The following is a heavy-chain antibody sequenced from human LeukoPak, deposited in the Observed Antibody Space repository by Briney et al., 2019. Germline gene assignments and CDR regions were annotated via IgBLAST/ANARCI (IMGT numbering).Heavy chain of an antibody. V-gene: IGHV1-24*01. CDR2: FDPEDGET. J-gene: IGHJ6*02. Sequence: ASVKDSCKVSGYTLTELFMHWVRPAPGKGLEWMGGFDPEDGETIYAQKFQGRVTMTEDTSTDTAYMELSSLRSEDTAVYYCATSPFGGYSYRAYGMDVWGQGTTVTVSS. D-gene: IGHD5-18*01. CDR1: GYTLTELF. CDR3: ATSPFGGYSYRAYGMDV.